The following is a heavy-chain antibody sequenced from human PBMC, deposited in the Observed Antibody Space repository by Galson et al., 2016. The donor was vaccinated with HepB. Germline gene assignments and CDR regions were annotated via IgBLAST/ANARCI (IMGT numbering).Heavy chain of an antibody. V-gene: IGHV3-74*01. Sequence: SLRLSCATSGFTFSIYWMHWVRQVPGKGLVWVARINPDGSRTTYADSVKGRFTISTDTSTNTLFLQMNSLRAEDTAVYYCARKDFHIDVWGKGTAVTVSS. J-gene: IGHJ6*03. CDR3: ARKDFHIDV. D-gene: IGHD3/OR15-3a*01. CDR1: GFTFSIYW. CDR2: INPDGSRT.